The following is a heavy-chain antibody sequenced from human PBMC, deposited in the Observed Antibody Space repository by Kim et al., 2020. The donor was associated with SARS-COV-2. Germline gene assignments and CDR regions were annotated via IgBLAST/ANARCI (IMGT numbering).Heavy chain of an antibody. D-gene: IGHD6-19*01. CDR1: GFTFSSYA. CDR3: AKMVAGRHFDY. Sequence: GGSLRLSCAASGFTFSSYAMNWVRQAPGKGPEWVSGISGSGGITFYADSVKGRFTISRDNSKNTLYLQMNSLRAEDTAVYYCAKMVAGRHFDYWGQGTLVTVSS. V-gene: IGHV3-23*01. J-gene: IGHJ4*02. CDR2: ISGSGGIT.